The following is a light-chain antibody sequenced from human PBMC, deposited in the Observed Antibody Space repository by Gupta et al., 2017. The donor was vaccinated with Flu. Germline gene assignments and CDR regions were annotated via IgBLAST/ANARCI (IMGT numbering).Light chain of an antibody. CDR2: GNS. J-gene: IGLJ1*01. CDR3: QSYDSSLSGSNV. Sequence: SVLTPPPSVSGAPGQRVTISCTGSSSNIGAGYDVHWYQQLPGTAPKLLIYGNSKRPSGVPDRFSGSKSRTSASLAITGLQAEDEADYYCQSYDSSLSGSNVFGTGTKVTVL. CDR1: SSNIGAGYD. V-gene: IGLV1-40*01.